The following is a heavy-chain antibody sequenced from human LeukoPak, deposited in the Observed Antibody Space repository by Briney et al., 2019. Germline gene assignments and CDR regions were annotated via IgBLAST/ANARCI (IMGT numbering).Heavy chain of an antibody. Sequence: ASVTVSCKASGYTFTSYGISWVRQAPGQGLEWMGWISAYNGNTNYAQKLQGRVTMTTDTSTSTAYMELRSLRSDDTAVYYCARKAMYYDFWSGYYTEFYYYGMDVWGQGTTVTVSS. CDR3: ARKAMYYDFWSGYYTEFYYYGMDV. CDR1: GYTFTSYG. V-gene: IGHV1-18*01. J-gene: IGHJ6*02. D-gene: IGHD3-3*01. CDR2: ISAYNGNT.